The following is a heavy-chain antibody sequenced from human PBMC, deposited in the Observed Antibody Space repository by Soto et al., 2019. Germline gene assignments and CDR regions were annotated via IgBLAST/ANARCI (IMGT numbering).Heavy chain of an antibody. CDR2: ISANNGNT. CDR1: GYTFTSYG. Sequence: QVHLVQSGAEVKKPGASVKVSCKASGYTFTSYGITWVRQAPGQGLEGMGWISANNGNTDYAQKLQGRVIVTRDTSTSTAYMELRSLISADTAVYYCARGRYGDYWGQGALVTVSS. J-gene: IGHJ4*02. V-gene: IGHV1-18*01. D-gene: IGHD1-1*01. CDR3: ARGRYGDY.